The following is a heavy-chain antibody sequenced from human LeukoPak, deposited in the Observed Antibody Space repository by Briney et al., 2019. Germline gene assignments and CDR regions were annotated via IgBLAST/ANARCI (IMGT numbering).Heavy chain of an antibody. CDR1: GFTFSNAR. CDR3: TTDMETDAFDI. D-gene: IGHD3-3*01. Sequence: PGGSLRLSCAASGFTFSNARMTWVRQAPGKGLEWVGRIKSKTDGGTTDYAAPVKGRFTISRDDSKDTLYLQMNSLKTKDTAVYYCTTDMETDAFDIWGQGTMVTVS. J-gene: IGHJ3*02. CDR2: IKSKTDGGTT. V-gene: IGHV3-15*01.